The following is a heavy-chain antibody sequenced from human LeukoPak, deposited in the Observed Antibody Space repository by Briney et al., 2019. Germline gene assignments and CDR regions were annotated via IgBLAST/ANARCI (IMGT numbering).Heavy chain of an antibody. CDR1: GGSISSGDYY. J-gene: IGHJ5*02. CDR3: ATQTKTNWFDP. CDR2: IYYSGST. Sequence: SQTLSLNCTVSGGSISSGDYYWSWIRQPPGKGLEWIGYIYYSGSTYYNPSLKSRVTISVDTSKNQFSLKLSSVTAADTAVYYCATQTKTNWFDPWGQGTLVTVSS. V-gene: IGHV4-30-4*01.